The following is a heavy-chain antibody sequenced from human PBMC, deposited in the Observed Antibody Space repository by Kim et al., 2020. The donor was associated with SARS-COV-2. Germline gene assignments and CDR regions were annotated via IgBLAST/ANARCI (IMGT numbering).Heavy chain of an antibody. D-gene: IGHD3-10*01. Sequence: GGSLRLSCAASGFTFSSYAMSWVRQAPGKGLEWVSAISGSGGSTYYADSVKGRFTISRDNSKNTLYLQMNSLRAEDTAVYYCAKSPVITMVRGVIITGRKDYYFDDWGQGTLVTVSS. V-gene: IGHV3-23*01. CDR3: AKSPVITMVRGVIITGRKDYYFDD. CDR2: ISGSGGST. CDR1: GFTFSSYA. J-gene: IGHJ4*02.